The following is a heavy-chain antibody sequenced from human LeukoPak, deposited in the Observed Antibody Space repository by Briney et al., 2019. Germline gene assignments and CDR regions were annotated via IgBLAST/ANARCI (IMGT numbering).Heavy chain of an antibody. CDR2: ISSSSSYI. V-gene: IGHV3-21*04. J-gene: IGHJ4*02. Sequence: GGSLRLSCAASGFTFSSYSMNWVRQAPGKGLEWVSSISSSSSYIYYADSVKGRFSISRDNSKNSLYLQMNSLRTEDTALYYCAKGFVGGAPDYWGQGTLVTVSS. CDR1: GFTFSSYS. CDR3: AKGFVGGAPDY. D-gene: IGHD1-26*01.